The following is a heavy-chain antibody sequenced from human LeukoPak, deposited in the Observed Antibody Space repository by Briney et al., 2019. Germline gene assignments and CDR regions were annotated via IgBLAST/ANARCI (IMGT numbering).Heavy chain of an antibody. J-gene: IGHJ4*02. Sequence: SETLSLTCTVSGASISSGGYYWSWIRQHPGKGLEWIGYIYYSGSTYYNPSLKSRVTISVDTSKNQFSLKLSSVTAADTAVYYCARDNRKGNFDYWGQGTLVTVSS. CDR3: ARDNRKGNFDY. CDR2: IYYSGST. CDR1: GASISSGGYY. V-gene: IGHV4-31*03.